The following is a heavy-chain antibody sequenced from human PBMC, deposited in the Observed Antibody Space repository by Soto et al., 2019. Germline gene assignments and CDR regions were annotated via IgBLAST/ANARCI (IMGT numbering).Heavy chain of an antibody. CDR2: ISGRDEST. J-gene: IGHJ4*02. V-gene: IGHV3-23*01. Sequence: EVQLLESGGGLVQPGGSLRLSCAASGFTFSTYAMSWLRQAPGKGLEWVTAISGRDESTYYADSVKGRFTISRDNSKNTLYLQMSSLRAEDSAVYYCAKDRLSGSYHRYFDSWGQGTLVTVSS. CDR1: GFTFSTYA. D-gene: IGHD1-26*01. CDR3: AKDRLSGSYHRYFDS.